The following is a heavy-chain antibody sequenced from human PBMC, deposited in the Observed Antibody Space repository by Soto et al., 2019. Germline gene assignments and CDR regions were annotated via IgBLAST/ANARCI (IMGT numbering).Heavy chain of an antibody. V-gene: IGHV4-31*03. Sequence: SETLSLTCTVSGGSISSGGYYWSWIRQHPGKGLERIGYIYYSGSTYYNPSLKSRVNISVDTSKNQFSLKLSSVTAADTAVYYCARGIDYPNWFDPWGQGTLVTVSS. CDR3: ARGIDYPNWFDP. CDR1: GGSISSGGYY. D-gene: IGHD4-17*01. J-gene: IGHJ5*02. CDR2: IYYSGST.